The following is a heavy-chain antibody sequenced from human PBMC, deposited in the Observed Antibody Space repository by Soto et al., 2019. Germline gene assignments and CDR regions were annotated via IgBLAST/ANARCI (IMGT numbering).Heavy chain of an antibody. Sequence: SETLSLTCAVYGGSLSGYYWSWIRQPPGKGLEWIGEINHSGSTNYNPSLKSRVTISVDTSKNQFSLKLSSVTAADTAVYYCARGGYDFWSGYVYYYGMDVWGQGTTVTVSS. CDR2: INHSGST. D-gene: IGHD3-3*01. CDR3: ARGGYDFWSGYVYYYGMDV. V-gene: IGHV4-34*01. J-gene: IGHJ6*02. CDR1: GGSLSGYY.